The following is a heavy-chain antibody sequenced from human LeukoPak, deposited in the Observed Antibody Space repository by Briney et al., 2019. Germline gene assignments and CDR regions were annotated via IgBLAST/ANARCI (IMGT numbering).Heavy chain of an antibody. CDR1: GFTFSGYW. D-gene: IGHD2-2*01. J-gene: IGHJ4*02. Sequence: GGSLRLSCAASGFTFSGYWMHWVRQAPGKGLVWVSRINSDGSSTSYADSVKGRFTISRDNAKNTLYLQMNSLRAEDTAAYYCARDGYCSSTSCYYFDYWGQGTLVTVSS. CDR2: INSDGSST. V-gene: IGHV3-74*01. CDR3: ARDGYCSSTSCYYFDY.